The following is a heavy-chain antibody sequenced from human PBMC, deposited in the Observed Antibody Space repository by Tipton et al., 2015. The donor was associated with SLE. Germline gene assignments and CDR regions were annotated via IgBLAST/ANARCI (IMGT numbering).Heavy chain of an antibody. CDR2: LNHSGRT. Sequence: TLSLTCTVSGGSISSSSYYWGWIRQPPGKGLEWIGVLNHSGRTNYNPSLKSRVTISVDTSKNQFSLKLSSVTAADTAVYYCARRSRPFDYWGQGTLVTVSS. J-gene: IGHJ4*02. CDR3: ARRSRPFDY. D-gene: IGHD3-10*01. V-gene: IGHV4-39*07. CDR1: GGSISSSSYY.